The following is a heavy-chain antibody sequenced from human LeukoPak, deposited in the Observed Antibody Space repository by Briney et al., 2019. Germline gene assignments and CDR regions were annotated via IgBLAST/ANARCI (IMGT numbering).Heavy chain of an antibody. Sequence: GGSLRLSCAASGFTFDDYAMHWVRQAPGKGLVWVSRINTDESSTSYADSVKGRFTISRDNAKNTLYLQMNSLRAEDTAVYYCARSIAAAGFDYWGQGTLVTVSS. CDR2: INTDESST. V-gene: IGHV3-74*01. CDR1: GFTFDDYA. CDR3: ARSIAAAGFDY. J-gene: IGHJ4*02. D-gene: IGHD6-13*01.